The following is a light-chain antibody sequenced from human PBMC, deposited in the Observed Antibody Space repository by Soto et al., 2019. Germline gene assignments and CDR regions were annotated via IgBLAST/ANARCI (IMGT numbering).Light chain of an antibody. CDR3: QQRSNWPPIFA. Sequence: EIVLTQSPATLSLSPGERATLSCRASQSVSSYLAWYQQKPGQAPRLLIYDASNRATDIAARVSGGGSGTDFTLTISSLDPEDCAVYYCQQRSNWPPIFAFGPGTRVDIK. V-gene: IGKV3-11*01. CDR2: DAS. J-gene: IGKJ3*01. CDR1: QSVSSY.